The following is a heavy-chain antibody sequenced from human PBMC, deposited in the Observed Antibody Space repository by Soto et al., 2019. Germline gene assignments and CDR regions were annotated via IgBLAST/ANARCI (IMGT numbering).Heavy chain of an antibody. J-gene: IGHJ5*02. D-gene: IGHD3-3*01. CDR2: ISYDGSNK. Sequence: GGSLRLSCAASGFTFSSYAMHWVRQAPGKGLEWVAVISYDGSNKYYADSVKGRFTISRDNSKNTLYLQMNSLRAEDTAVYYCARDSSVVXAAITFDFWRGPKGFDPWGQGTLVTVSS. CDR1: GFTFSSYA. V-gene: IGHV3-30-3*01. CDR3: ARDSSVVXAAITFDFWRGPKGFDP.